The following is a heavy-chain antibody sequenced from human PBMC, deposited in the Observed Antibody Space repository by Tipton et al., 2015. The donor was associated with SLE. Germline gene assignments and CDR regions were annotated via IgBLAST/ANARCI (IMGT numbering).Heavy chain of an antibody. V-gene: IGHV4-59*11. CDR2: IYYSGRT. D-gene: IGHD1-26*01. J-gene: IGHJ4*02. Sequence: TLSLTCTVSGGSISSHYWSWIRQPPGKGLEWIGYIYYSGRTNYNPSPKSLDTISLYTSKNHFSLKLSSVTAADTAVYYCARDSMGGPFDYWGPGTLVTVSS. CDR3: ARDSMGGPFDY. CDR1: GGSISSHY.